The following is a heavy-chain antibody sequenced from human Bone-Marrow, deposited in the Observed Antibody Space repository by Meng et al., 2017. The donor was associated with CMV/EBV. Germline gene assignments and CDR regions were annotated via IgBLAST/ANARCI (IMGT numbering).Heavy chain of an antibody. CDR2: ISYDGSNK. CDR3: ARGSRYYYYGMDV. V-gene: IGHV3-30-3*01. CDR1: GFTFSSYA. Sequence: GESLKISCAASGFTFSSYAMHWVRQAPGKGLEWVAVISYDGSNKYYADSVKGRFIISRDNSKNTLYLQMNSLRAEDTAVYYCARGSRYYYYGMDVWGQGTTVTVSS. J-gene: IGHJ6*02.